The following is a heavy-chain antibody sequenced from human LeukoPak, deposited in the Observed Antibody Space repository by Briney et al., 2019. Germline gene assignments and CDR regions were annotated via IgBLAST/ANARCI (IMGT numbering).Heavy chain of an antibody. CDR1: GGTFSSYA. CDR3: ARGVYIVVEPAATNWFDT. J-gene: IGHJ5*02. Sequence: SVKVSCKASGGTFSSYAISWVRQAPGQGLQWMGGIIPIFGTANYAQKFQGRVTITADESTSTAYMELSSLRSEDTAVYYCARGVYIVVEPAATNWFDTWGQGTLVTVSP. D-gene: IGHD2-2*01. CDR2: IIPIFGTA. V-gene: IGHV1-69*01.